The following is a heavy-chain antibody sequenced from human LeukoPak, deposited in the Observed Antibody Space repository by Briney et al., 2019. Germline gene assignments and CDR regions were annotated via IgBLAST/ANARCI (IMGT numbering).Heavy chain of an antibody. CDR3: ASQGWDYGPKAPFDY. D-gene: IGHD4/OR15-4a*01. V-gene: IGHV3-30-3*01. CDR2: ISYDGSNK. CDR1: GFTFSSYA. Sequence: PGGSLRLSCAASGFTFSSYAMHWVRQAPGKGLEWVAVISYDGSNKYYADSVKGRFTISRDNSKNTLYLQMNSLRAEDTAVYYCASQGWDYGPKAPFDYWGQGTLVTVSS. J-gene: IGHJ4*02.